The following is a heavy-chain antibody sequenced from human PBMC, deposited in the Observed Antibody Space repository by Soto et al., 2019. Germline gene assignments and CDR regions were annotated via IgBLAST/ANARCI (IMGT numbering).Heavy chain of an antibody. Sequence: EVPLVESGGGLVQPGGSLRLSCAASGFTFNSYWMSWVRQTPGKGLEWVANIKQDGGEKHYVDPVKGRFTISRDNAKTSLHLHINRLRIEDTGVYYCSRDGPPYMTTSGWFGHWGPGTLVTVSS. CDR1: GFTFNSYW. CDR3: SRDGPPYMTTSGWFGH. J-gene: IGHJ5*02. V-gene: IGHV3-7*01. D-gene: IGHD1-20*01. CDR2: IKQDGGEK.